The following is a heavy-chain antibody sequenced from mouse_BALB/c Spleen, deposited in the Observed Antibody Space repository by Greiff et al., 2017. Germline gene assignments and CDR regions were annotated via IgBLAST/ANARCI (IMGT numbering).Heavy chain of an antibody. CDR2: IDPENGDT. D-gene: IGHD1-1*01. Sequence: EVQLQQSGAELVRSGASVKLSCTASGFNIKDYYMHWVKQRPEQGLEWIGWIDPENGDTEYAPKFQGKATMTANTSSNTAYLQLSGLTTEDTAVYYCIRDVSSYGYWGQGTTLTVSS. CDR1: GFNIKDYY. CDR3: IRDVSSYGY. J-gene: IGHJ2*01. V-gene: IGHV14-4*02.